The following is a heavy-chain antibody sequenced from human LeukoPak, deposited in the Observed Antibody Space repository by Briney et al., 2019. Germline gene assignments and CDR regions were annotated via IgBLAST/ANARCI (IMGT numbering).Heavy chain of an antibody. D-gene: IGHD3-22*01. CDR2: ITVYNGNT. Sequence: ASVKVSCKASGYTFTSYGISWVRQAPGQGLEWMGWITVYNGNTNYAQKLQGRVTMTTDTSTSTAYMELRSLRSDDTAVYYCARGDYYDSSGYSDASPFDYWGQGTLVTVSS. CDR3: ARGDYYDSSGYSDASPFDY. J-gene: IGHJ4*02. V-gene: IGHV1-18*01. CDR1: GYTFTSYG.